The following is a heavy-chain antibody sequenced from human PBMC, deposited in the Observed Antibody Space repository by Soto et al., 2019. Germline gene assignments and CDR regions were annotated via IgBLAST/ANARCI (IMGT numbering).Heavy chain of an antibody. D-gene: IGHD2-8*01. J-gene: IGHJ5*02. CDR1: GFTFTTFA. CDR2: IWPDGNDK. V-gene: IGHV3-33*01. CDR3: VRGSSCSNGVRYNLGWFGP. Sequence: QVQLVESGGGVVQPGRSLRLSCTASGFTFTTFALHWVRQGPAKGLEWVAIIWPDGNDKYYADSVKGRFTTSSDNSKNTLFLQMNSLRAEDTAVYYCVRGSSCSNGVRYNLGWFGPWGQGTLVTVSS.